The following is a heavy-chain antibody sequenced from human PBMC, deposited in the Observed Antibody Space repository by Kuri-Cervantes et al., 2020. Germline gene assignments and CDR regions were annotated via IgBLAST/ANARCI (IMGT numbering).Heavy chain of an antibody. J-gene: IGHJ5*02. Sequence: GESLKISCAASGFTFSSYDMHWVRQATGKGLEWVSAIGTAGDTYYPGSVKGRFTTSRENAKNSLYLQMNSLRAGDTAVYYCARDGLSPAWCYGSGSPYWCWFDPWGQGTLVTVSS. CDR2: IGTAGDT. D-gene: IGHD3-10*01. CDR1: GFTFSSYD. CDR3: ARDGLSPAWCYGSGSPYWCWFDP. V-gene: IGHV3-13*01.